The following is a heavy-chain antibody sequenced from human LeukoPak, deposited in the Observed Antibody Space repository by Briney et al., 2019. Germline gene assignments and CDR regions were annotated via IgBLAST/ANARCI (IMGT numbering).Heavy chain of an antibody. Sequence: GGSLRLSCAASGVTFSSYEMNWVRQAPGKGLEWVSYISSSCSTIYYADSVKGVFTISRHNPKNSLYLQMNRLRAADTAVYYCARDEETYGSGIDYWGQGTLVTVSS. CDR3: ARDEETYGSGIDY. CDR1: GVTFSSYE. V-gene: IGHV3-48*03. J-gene: IGHJ4*02. CDR2: ISSSCSTI. D-gene: IGHD3-10*01.